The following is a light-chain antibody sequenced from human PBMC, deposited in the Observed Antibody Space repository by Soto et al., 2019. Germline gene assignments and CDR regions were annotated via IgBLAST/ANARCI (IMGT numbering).Light chain of an antibody. Sequence: QSVLTQPPSASGTPGQRVTMSCSGSSSNIGSHYVYWYQQLPGTAPKVLLYRNNQRPSGVPDRFSGSKSGTSASLAISGLRSKDEADYYCATWDDSLSVLFGGGTKLTVL. J-gene: IGLJ2*01. CDR1: SSNIGSHY. CDR3: ATWDDSLSVL. V-gene: IGLV1-47*01. CDR2: RNN.